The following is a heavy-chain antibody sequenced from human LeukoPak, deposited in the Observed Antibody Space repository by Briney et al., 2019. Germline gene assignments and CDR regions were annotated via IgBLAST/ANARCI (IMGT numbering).Heavy chain of an antibody. CDR2: IYPGDSDT. CDR3: ARGAPEVGSPVDYYYYYMDV. CDR1: GYSFTSYW. V-gene: IGHV5-51*01. D-gene: IGHD1-14*01. Sequence: HGESLKISCKGSGYSFTSYWIGWVRQMPGKGLEWMGIIYPGDSDTRYSPSFQGQVTISADKSISTAYLQWSSLKASDTAMYYCARGAPEVGSPVDYYYYYMDVWGKGTTVTVSS. J-gene: IGHJ6*03.